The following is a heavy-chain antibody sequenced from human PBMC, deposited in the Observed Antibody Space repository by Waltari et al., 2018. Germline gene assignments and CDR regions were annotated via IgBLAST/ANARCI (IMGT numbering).Heavy chain of an antibody. CDR1: GFTFSSYA. Sequence: EVQLLESGGGLVQPGGSLRLSCAASGFTFSSYAMSWVRQAPGKGLEWVSVIYSGGSTYYADSGKGRFTISRDNSKNTLYLQMNSLRAEDTAVYYCARIYYWWGNDYWGQGTLVTVSS. V-gene: IGHV3-23*03. CDR3: ARIYYWWGNDY. CDR2: IYSGGST. D-gene: IGHD2-8*01. J-gene: IGHJ4*02.